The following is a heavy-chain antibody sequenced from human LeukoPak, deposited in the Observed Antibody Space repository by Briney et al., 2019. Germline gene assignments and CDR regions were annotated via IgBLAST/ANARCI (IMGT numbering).Heavy chain of an antibody. Sequence: SVKVSCKASGDVFNNFAFSWVRQAPGQGLEWVGRIIPVLDISNYAQKFQGRVTVTADKSTATAYMELRSLSSDDTAVYYCARSGTGYSSGWPLFDYWGQGTLITVSS. CDR2: IIPVLDIS. J-gene: IGHJ4*02. CDR3: ARSGTGYSSGWPLFDY. D-gene: IGHD6-19*01. CDR1: GDVFNNFA. V-gene: IGHV1-69*04.